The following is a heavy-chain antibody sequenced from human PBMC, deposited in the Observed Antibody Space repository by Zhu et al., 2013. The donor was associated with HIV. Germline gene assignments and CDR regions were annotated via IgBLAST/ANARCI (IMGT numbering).Heavy chain of an antibody. Sequence: QVQLVQSGAEVKKSGSSIKVSCKGSGGSFSDYSINWVRQAPGQGLEWMGGISPMSGATTYAQRFQGRLTISADEYMSTAYMELTSLRSEDTAVYYCARTRMSGTLYGMDVWGQGTTVTV. CDR2: ISPMSGAT. J-gene: IGHJ6*02. V-gene: IGHV1-69*01. CDR1: GGSFSDYS. D-gene: IGHD3-3*01. CDR3: ARTRMSGTLYGMDV.